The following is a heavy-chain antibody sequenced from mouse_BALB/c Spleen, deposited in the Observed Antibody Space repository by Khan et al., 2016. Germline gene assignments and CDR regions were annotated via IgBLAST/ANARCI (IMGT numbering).Heavy chain of an antibody. V-gene: IGHV14-3*02. J-gene: IGHJ4*01. Sequence: VQLQQSGAELVKPGASVKLSCTVSGFNIKDTYMHWVKQRPEQGLEWLGRIDPANGHTQYDPKFPVNPTIPADPSSNTAYLQISSLTSEDTAVHFCASPDSGSRDVYAMDYWGQGTSVTVSS. CDR3: ASPDSGSRDVYAMDY. CDR2: IDPANGHT. CDR1: GFNIKDTY. D-gene: IGHD1-1*01.